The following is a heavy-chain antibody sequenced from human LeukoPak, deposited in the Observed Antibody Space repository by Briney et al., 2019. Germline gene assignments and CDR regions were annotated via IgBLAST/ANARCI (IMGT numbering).Heavy chain of an antibody. V-gene: IGHV1-8*01. Sequence: ASVKVSCKASGYTFTSYDINWVRQATGQGLGWMGWMNPNSGNTGYAQKFQGRVTMTRNTSISTAYMELSSLRSEDTAVYYCARRNKATIFGVVIQPMYYMDVWGKGTTVTVSS. D-gene: IGHD3-3*01. CDR3: ARRNKATIFGVVIQPMYYMDV. CDR1: GYTFTSYD. J-gene: IGHJ6*03. CDR2: MNPNSGNT.